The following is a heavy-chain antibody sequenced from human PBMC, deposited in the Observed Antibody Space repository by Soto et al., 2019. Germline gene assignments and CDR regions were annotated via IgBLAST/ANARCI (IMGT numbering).Heavy chain of an antibody. CDR1: GYTFTSYG. CDR2: ISAYNGNT. V-gene: IGHV1-18*01. CDR3: ARDPPGGDLLGYYYYGMDV. Sequence: ASVKVSCKASGYTFTSYGISWVRQAPGQGLEWMGWISAYNGNTNYAQKLQGRVTMTTDTSTSTAYMELRSLRSDDTAVYYCARDPPGGDLLGYYYYGMDVWGQGTTVTVSS. D-gene: IGHD1-26*01. J-gene: IGHJ6*02.